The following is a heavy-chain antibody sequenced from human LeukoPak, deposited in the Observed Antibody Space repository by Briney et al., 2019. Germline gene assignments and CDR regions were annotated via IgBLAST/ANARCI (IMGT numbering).Heavy chain of an antibody. CDR2: IYHSGST. J-gene: IGHJ5*02. Sequence: SETLSLTCTVSGYSISSGYYWGWIRQPPGKGLERIGSIYHSGSTYYNPSLKSRVTISVDTSKNQFSLKLSSVTAADTAVYYCARESSSLNWLDPWGQGTLVTVSS. V-gene: IGHV4-38-2*02. CDR1: GYSISSGYY. D-gene: IGHD2-2*01. CDR3: ARESSSLNWLDP.